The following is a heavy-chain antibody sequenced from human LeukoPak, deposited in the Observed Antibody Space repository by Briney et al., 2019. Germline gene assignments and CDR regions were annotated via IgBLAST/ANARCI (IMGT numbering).Heavy chain of an antibody. CDR1: GGSISSSNW. D-gene: IGHD5-18*01. J-gene: IGHJ4*02. V-gene: IGHV4-4*01. CDR3: AQKGYSYGSRFDY. Sequence: SGTLSLTCAVSGGSISSSNWWSWVRQPPGKGLEWIGEIYHSGSTNYNPSLKSRVTISVDKSKNQFSLKLSSVTAADTAVYCCAQKGYSYGSRFDYWGQGTLVTVSS. CDR2: IYHSGST.